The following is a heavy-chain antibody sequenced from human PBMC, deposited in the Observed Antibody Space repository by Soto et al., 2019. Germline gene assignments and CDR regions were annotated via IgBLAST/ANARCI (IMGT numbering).Heavy chain of an antibody. CDR2: INHSGST. V-gene: IGHV4-34*01. CDR1: GGSFSGYY. D-gene: IGHD3-10*01. CDR3: ARGTMVRGVMIRRGWHHYGVDG. Sequence: SETLSLTCAVYGGSFSGYYWSWIRQPPGKGLEWIGEINHSGSTNYNPSLKSRVTISVDTSKNQFSLKLSSVTAADTAVYYCARGTMVRGVMIRRGWHHYGVDGWGQGTTVTV. J-gene: IGHJ6*02.